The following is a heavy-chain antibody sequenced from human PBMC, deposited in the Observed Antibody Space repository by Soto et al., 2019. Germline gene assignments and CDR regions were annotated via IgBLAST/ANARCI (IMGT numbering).Heavy chain of an antibody. CDR1: GYTFTGYY. D-gene: IGHD6-6*01. CDR3: ARALAASPGLDY. J-gene: IGHJ4*02. V-gene: IGHV1-2*02. Sequence: AASVKVSCKASGYTFTGYYMHWVRQAPGQGLEWMGWINPNSGGTNYAQKFQGRVTMTRDTSISTAYMELSRLRSDDTAVYYCARALAASPGLDYWGQRNRGTVS. CDR2: INPNSGGT.